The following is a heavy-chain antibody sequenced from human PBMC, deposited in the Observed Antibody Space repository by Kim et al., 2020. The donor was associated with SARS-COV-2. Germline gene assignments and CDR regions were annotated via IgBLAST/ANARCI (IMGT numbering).Heavy chain of an antibody. J-gene: IGHJ4*02. D-gene: IGHD3-10*01. CDR3: ARDRKSVLWFGEWDY. Sequence: DSGTGRLTISRSNAKNALYLQMNSLRDEDTAVYYCARDRKSVLWFGEWDYWGQGTLVTVSS. V-gene: IGHV3-48*02.